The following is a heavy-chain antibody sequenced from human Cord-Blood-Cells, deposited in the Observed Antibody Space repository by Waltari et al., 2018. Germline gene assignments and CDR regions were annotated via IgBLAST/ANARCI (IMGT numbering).Heavy chain of an antibody. CDR2: ISSSSSTI. D-gene: IGHD3-22*01. CDR1: GFTFSSYS. J-gene: IGHJ5*02. Sequence: ESGGGLVQPGGSLKLSCAASGFTFSSYSMNWVRQAPGKGLEWGSYISSSSSTIYYADSVKGRFTISRDNAKNSLYLQMNSLRDEDTAVYYCARDRDYDSSGYWFDPWGQGTLVTVSS. CDR3: ARDRDYDSSGYWFDP. V-gene: IGHV3-48*02.